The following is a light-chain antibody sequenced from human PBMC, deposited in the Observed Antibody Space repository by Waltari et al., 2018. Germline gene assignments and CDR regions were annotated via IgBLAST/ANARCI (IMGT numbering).Light chain of an antibody. Sequence: DIVMTQSPDSLVVSLGERATINCKSSRNLLYSPNNTDFFAWYQQKPGQPPKLLIYWASTRESWGPDRFTGSGSGTDFSLTISSLQAEDVAVYYCQQYYDTPYTFGQGTKLEIK. J-gene: IGKJ2*01. CDR3: QQYYDTPYT. V-gene: IGKV4-1*01. CDR1: RNLLYSPNNTDF. CDR2: WAS.